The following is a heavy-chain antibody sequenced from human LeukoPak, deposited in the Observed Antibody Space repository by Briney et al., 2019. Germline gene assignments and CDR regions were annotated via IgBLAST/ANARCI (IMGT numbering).Heavy chain of an antibody. CDR3: ARGGAGPLRD. J-gene: IGHJ4*02. D-gene: IGHD3-16*01. Sequence: PSETLSLTCTVSSASVSSYYWSWVRQPPGGGLEWIGYISNSGSPSYNPSFKSRVTFSADTSKNHLPLKLNSVTPADTAVYFCARGGAGPLRDWGQGTLVTVSS. CDR2: ISNSGSP. CDR1: SASVSSYY. V-gene: IGHV4-59*02.